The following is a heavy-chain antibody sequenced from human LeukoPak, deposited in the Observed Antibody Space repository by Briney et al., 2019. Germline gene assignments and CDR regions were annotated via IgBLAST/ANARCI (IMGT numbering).Heavy chain of an antibody. J-gene: IGHJ4*02. CDR2: MNPNSGNT. CDR3: VREERGYCSGGSCTGPFDS. CDR1: GDTFTSYN. Sequence: ASVRVSCKASGDTFTSYNMNWVRQATGQGLEWMGWMNPNSGNTGYAQKFQGRVTMSTNSSISTAYMELSSLGSEETAVYYCVREERGYCSGGSCTGPFDSWGQGTLVTVSS. V-gene: IGHV1-8*02. D-gene: IGHD2-15*01.